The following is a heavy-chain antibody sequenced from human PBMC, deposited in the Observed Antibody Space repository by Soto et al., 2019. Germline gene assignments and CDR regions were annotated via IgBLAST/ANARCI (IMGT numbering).Heavy chain of an antibody. CDR2: ISAYNGNT. Sequence: ASVKVSCKASGYTFTSYGISWVRQAPGQGLEWMGWISAYNGNTNYAQKLQGRVTMTTDNSKNTLYLQMNSLRAEDTAVYYCAKGVPGIAVAGTGYFQHWGQGTLVTVSS. CDR3: AKGVPGIAVAGTGYFQH. CDR1: GYTFTSYG. D-gene: IGHD6-19*01. J-gene: IGHJ1*01. V-gene: IGHV1-18*01.